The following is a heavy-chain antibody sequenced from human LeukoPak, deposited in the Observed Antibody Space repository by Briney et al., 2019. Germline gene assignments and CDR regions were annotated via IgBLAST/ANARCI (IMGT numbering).Heavy chain of an antibody. J-gene: IGHJ4*02. D-gene: IGHD6-19*01. CDR3: ARRDTSGWLPDY. CDR1: GFTVNSNY. Sequence: PGGSLRLSCAASGFTVNSNYMSWVRQAPGKGLEWVSVIFSGGSAYYADSVKGRFTISRDNSKNTLYLQMNSLRAEDTAVYYCARRDTSGWLPDYWGQGTLVTVSS. CDR2: IFSGGSA. V-gene: IGHV3-53*01.